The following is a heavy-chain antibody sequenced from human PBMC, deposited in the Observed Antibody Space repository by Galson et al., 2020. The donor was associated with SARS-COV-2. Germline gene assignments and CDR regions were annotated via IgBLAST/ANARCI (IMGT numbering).Heavy chain of an antibody. CDR3: ARRGGTVTTRHFDL. CDR2: IYYSGTT. Sequence: SETLSLTCTVSGGSISTTNYFWGWIRQPPGKGLEWIGTIYYSGTTYYNPSLRSRVTISVDTSKNQFSLKLNSVTAADTAVYYCARRGGTVTTRHFDLWGLGTLVTVSS. J-gene: IGHJ2*01. CDR1: GGSISTTNYF. D-gene: IGHD4-17*01. V-gene: IGHV4-39*01.